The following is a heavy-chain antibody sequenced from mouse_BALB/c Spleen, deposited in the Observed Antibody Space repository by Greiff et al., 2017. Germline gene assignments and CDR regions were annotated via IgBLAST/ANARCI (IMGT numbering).Heavy chain of an antibody. Sequence: EVQLQQSGAELVRPGALVKLSCKASGFNIKDYYMHWVKQRPEQGLEWIGWIDPENGNTIYDPKFQGKASITADTSSNTAYLQLSSLTSEDTAVYYCARGGACRYDAALLAYWGQGTLVTVSA. CDR3: ARGGACRYDAALLAY. D-gene: IGHD2-14*01. CDR2: IDPENGNT. CDR1: GFNIKDYY. J-gene: IGHJ3*01. V-gene: IGHV14-1*02.